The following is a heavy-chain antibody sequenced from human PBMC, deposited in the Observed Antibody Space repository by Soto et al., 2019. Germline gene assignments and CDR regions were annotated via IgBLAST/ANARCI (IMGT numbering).Heavy chain of an antibody. V-gene: IGHV4-34*01. J-gene: IGHJ4*02. CDR3: ARGPSNIVVVVAATPYYFDY. CDR2: INHSGST. D-gene: IGHD2-15*01. Sequence: PSETLSLTCAVYGGSFSGYYWSWIRQPPGKGLEWIGEINHSGSTNYNPSLKSRVTISVDTSKNQFSLKLSSVTAADTAVYYCARGPSNIVVVVAATPYYFDYWGQGTLVTVSS. CDR1: GGSFSGYY.